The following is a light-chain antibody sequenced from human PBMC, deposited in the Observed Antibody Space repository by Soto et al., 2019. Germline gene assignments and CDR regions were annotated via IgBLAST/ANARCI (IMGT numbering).Light chain of an antibody. Sequence: IVLTQSPGTLSLSPGERATLSCRASQSVGSTFLAWYQQKRGQDPRILIYAASNRASGIPDRFSGSGSGSDFTLTISRLEPEDFAVYYCQQYGSPPWAFGQGTRVEI. CDR3: QQYGSPPWA. V-gene: IGKV3-20*01. CDR1: QSVGSTF. J-gene: IGKJ1*01. CDR2: AAS.